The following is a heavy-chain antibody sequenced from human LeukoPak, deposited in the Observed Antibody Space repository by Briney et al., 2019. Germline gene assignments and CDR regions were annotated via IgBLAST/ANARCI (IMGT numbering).Heavy chain of an antibody. CDR2: ISGSGGST. J-gene: IGHJ4*02. V-gene: IGHV3-23*01. D-gene: IGHD2-2*02. CDR1: GFTFSSYA. CDR3: AKLGIYCSSTSCYIDY. Sequence: PGGSLRLSCAASGFTFSSYAMSWVRQAPGKGLEWVSAISGSGGSTYYADSVKGRFTISRDNSKNTLYLQMNSLRAEDTAVYYCAKLGIYCSSTSCYIDYWGQGTLVTVSS.